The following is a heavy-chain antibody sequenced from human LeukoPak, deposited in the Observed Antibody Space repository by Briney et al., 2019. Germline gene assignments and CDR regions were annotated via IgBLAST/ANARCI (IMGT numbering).Heavy chain of an antibody. CDR2: IKQDESEK. CDR1: GLNLNTYW. V-gene: IGHV3-7*01. CDR3: ARIGLYTSSWYFDI. Sequence: GGSLRLSCAASGLNLNTYWMSWVRQAPGKGLECVAIIKQDESEKYYVDSVKGRFTISRDNAKNSLYLQVNSLRAEDTAVYYCARIGLYTSSWYFDIWGQGTMVTVSS. D-gene: IGHD6-13*01. J-gene: IGHJ3*02.